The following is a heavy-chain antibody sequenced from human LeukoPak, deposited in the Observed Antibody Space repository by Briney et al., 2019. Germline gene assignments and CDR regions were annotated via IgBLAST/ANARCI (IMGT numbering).Heavy chain of an antibody. CDR1: GGTFSSYA. D-gene: IGHD4-17*01. V-gene: IGHV1-69*04. CDR3: ARQDYGGNSDY. Sequence: SVKVSCKASGGTFSSYAIIWVRQAPGQGLEWMGRIIPILGIANYAQKFQGRVTITADKSTSTAYMELSSLRSEDTAVYYCARQDYGGNSDYWGQGTLVTVSS. J-gene: IGHJ4*02. CDR2: IIPILGIA.